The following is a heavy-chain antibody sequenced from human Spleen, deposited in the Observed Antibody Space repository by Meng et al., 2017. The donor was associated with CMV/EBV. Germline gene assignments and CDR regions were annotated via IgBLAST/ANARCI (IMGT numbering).Heavy chain of an antibody. CDR1: GFTFSDFG. J-gene: IGHJ4*02. CDR3: ARGKTLENQVVPAAPRDY. Sequence: ASVKVSCKASGFTFSDFGFNWLRQAPGQGLEWMGWISASNGNTRYAQRFQARVVMTTDAPTSTVYMELSRLASDDTAIYYCARGKTLENQVVPAAPRDYWGQGTLVTRLL. D-gene: IGHD2-2*01. CDR2: ISASNGNT. V-gene: IGHV1-18*01.